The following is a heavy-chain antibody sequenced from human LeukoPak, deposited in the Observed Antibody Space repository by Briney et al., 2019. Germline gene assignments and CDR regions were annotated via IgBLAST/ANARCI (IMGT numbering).Heavy chain of an antibody. V-gene: IGHV4-59*01. CDR1: GGSISSYY. Sequence: SETLSLTCTVSGGSISSYYWSWIRQPPGKGLEWIGYIYYSGSTNYNPSLKSRVTISVDTSKNQFSPKLSSVTAADTAVYYCARNPPAPDSSGYYRDYWGQGTLVNVSS. CDR3: ARNPPAPDSSGYYRDY. J-gene: IGHJ4*02. D-gene: IGHD3-22*01. CDR2: IYYSGST.